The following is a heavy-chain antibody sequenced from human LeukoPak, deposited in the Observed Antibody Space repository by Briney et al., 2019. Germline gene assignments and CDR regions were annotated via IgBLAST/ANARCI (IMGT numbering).Heavy chain of an antibody. CDR2: ISAYNGNT. V-gene: IGHV1-18*04. CDR1: GYTFTSYG. J-gene: IGHJ4*02. D-gene: IGHD2-15*01. CDR3: AREDYCSGGSCYEGAVDY. Sequence: ASVKVSCKASGYTFTSYGITWVRQAPGQGLEWMGWISAYNGNTNYAQNLQGRVTMTTDTSTRTVYMELRRLRAGDTAVYYCAREDYCSGGSCYEGAVDYWGQGTLVTVSS.